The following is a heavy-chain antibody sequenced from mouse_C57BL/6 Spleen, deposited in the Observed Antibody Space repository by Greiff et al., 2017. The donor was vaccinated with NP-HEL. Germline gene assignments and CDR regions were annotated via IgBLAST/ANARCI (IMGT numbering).Heavy chain of an antibody. D-gene: IGHD1-1*01. CDR3: ARGCGSSFHFDY. V-gene: IGHV1-18*01. CDR1: GYTFTDYN. Sequence: VQLQQSGPELVKPGASVKIPCKASGYTFTDYNMDWVKQSHGKSLEWIGDINPNNGGTIFNQKFKGKATLTVDKSSSTAYMELRSLTSEDTAVYYCARGCGSSFHFDYWGQGTTLTVSS. J-gene: IGHJ2*01. CDR2: INPNNGGT.